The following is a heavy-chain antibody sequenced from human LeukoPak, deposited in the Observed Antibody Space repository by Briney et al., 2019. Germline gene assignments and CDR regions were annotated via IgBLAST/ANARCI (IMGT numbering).Heavy chain of an antibody. J-gene: IGHJ6*03. CDR1: GFSFSNYW. CDR3: ARGVEMATKGYMDV. Sequence: GGSLRLSXVASGFSFSNYWMTWVRRVPGKGLEWVANIKRDGSEKKYVDSVKGRFTMSRDNAKNSLYLQMDNLRAEDTAIYYCARGVEMATKGYMDVWGKGTTVTVSS. D-gene: IGHD5-24*01. CDR2: IKRDGSEK. V-gene: IGHV3-7*01.